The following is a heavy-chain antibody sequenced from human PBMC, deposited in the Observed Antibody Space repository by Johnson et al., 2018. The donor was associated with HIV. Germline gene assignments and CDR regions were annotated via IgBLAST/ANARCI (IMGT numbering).Heavy chain of an antibody. CDR1: AFTFSSYW. V-gene: IGHV3-7*01. Sequence: VQLVESGGGLVQPGGSLRLSCAASAFTFSSYWMSWVRQAPGKGLEWVANIKQDGSEKYYVDSVKGRFTISRDNAKNTLYLQMNSLRAEDTAVYYCAKDQNSHRAFDIWGQGTMVTVSS. D-gene: IGHD4-11*01. CDR2: IKQDGSEK. CDR3: AKDQNSHRAFDI. J-gene: IGHJ3*02.